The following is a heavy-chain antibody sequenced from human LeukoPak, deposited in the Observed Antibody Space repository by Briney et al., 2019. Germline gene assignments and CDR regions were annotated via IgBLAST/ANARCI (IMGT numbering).Heavy chain of an antibody. V-gene: IGHV3-7*01. J-gene: IGHJ4*02. CDR1: GLTFTNAW. CDR3: TREDHSNYNY. CDR2: IKQDGGET. D-gene: IGHD4-11*01. Sequence: GGSLRLSCATSGLTFTNAWMSWFRQAPGKGLEWVASIKQDGGETFYVDSVKGRFTISRDNAKNSLYLQMNSLRAEDTAVYYCTREDHSNYNYWGQGTLVTVSS.